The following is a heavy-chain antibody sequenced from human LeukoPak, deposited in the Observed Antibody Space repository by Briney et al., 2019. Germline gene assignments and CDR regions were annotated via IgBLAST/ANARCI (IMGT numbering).Heavy chain of an antibody. Sequence: GGSLRLSCAASGFTFSSYWMSWVRQAPGKGLEWVANIEQDGSEKYYVDSVKGRFTISRDNAKNSLYLQMNSLRAEDTAVYYCARDRGSYGRQWSSNWFDPWGQGTLVTVSS. V-gene: IGHV3-7*01. CDR3: ARDRGSYGRQWSSNWFDP. D-gene: IGHD1-26*01. J-gene: IGHJ5*02. CDR2: IEQDGSEK. CDR1: GFTFSSYW.